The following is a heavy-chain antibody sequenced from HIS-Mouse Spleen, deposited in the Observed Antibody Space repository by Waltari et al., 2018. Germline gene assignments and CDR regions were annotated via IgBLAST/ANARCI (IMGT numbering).Heavy chain of an antibody. CDR2: VYHSGSN. V-gene: IGHV4-38-2*02. CDR3: ARALEYSSSWYYYYYGMDV. J-gene: IGHJ6*02. D-gene: IGHD6-13*01. CDR1: GYSISSGYY. Sequence: QVQLQESGPGLVKPSETLSLTCTVSGYSISSGYYWGWIRQPPGKGLEWIGGVYHSGSNYSHPSLKSLVTISVDTSKNQFSLKLSSVTAADTAVYYCARALEYSSSWYYYYYGMDVWGQGTTVTVSS.